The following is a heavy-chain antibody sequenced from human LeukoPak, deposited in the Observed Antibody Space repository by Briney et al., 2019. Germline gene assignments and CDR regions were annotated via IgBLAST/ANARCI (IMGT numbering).Heavy chain of an antibody. CDR2: ISFDGTKK. CDR1: GFTFSSYA. V-gene: IGHV3-30-3*01. Sequence: GGSLRLSCAASGFTFSSYAMHWVRQAPGTGLEWVAVISFDGTKKYYADSVKGRFTISRDNSKNTLYLQMNSLRAEDTAVYFCARSGGDYLFFDDWGQGTLVTVSS. D-gene: IGHD2-21*02. J-gene: IGHJ4*02. CDR3: ARSGGDYLFFDD.